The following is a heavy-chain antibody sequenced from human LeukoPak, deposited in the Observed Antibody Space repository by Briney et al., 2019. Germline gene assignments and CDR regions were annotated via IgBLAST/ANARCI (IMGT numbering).Heavy chain of an antibody. CDR2: IYSGGST. V-gene: IGHV3-53*01. J-gene: IGHJ6*03. CDR3: ARGPYYYYMDV. Sequence: PGGSLKLSFAAPGLTVSSNYLTWFRQAPGKGLEWVSVIYSGGSTYYADSVKGRFTISRDNSKNTLYLQMISLRAEDTAVYYCARGPYYYYMDVWGKGTTVTVSS. CDR1: GLTVSSNY.